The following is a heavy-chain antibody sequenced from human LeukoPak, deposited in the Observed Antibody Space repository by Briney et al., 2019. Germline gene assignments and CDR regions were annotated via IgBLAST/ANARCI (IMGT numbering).Heavy chain of an antibody. V-gene: IGHV3-21*01. Sequence: GGSLRLSCAASGFTFSSYSMNWVRQAPGRGLEWVSSISSSSSYIYYADSLKGRFTITRDNAKNSLYLQMNSLRAEDTAVYFCSRGRIIYGDYGDAFDIWGQGTMVTVSS. J-gene: IGHJ3*02. CDR1: GFTFSSYS. CDR3: SRGRIIYGDYGDAFDI. D-gene: IGHD4-17*01. CDR2: ISSSSSYI.